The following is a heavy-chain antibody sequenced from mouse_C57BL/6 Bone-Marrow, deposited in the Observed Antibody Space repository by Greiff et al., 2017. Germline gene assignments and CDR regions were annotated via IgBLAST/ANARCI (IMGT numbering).Heavy chain of an antibody. CDR3: RGFSYYFDY. CDR1: GYTFTDYE. Sequence: QVQLQQSGAELVRPGASVTLSCKASGYTFTDYEMHWVKQTPVHGLEWIGAIDPETGGTAYNQKFKGKAILTADKSSSPAYMELRSLTSKDSAVYYCRGFSYYFDYWGQGTTLTVSS. J-gene: IGHJ2*01. CDR2: IDPETGGT. V-gene: IGHV1-15*01.